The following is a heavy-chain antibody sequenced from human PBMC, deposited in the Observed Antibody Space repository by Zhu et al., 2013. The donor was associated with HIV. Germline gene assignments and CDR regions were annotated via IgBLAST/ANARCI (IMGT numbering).Heavy chain of an antibody. CDR2: IIPILGIA. Sequence: QVQLVQSGAEVKKPGSSVKVSCKASGGTFSSYTISWVRQAPGQGLEWMGRIIPILGIANYAQKFQGRVTITADKSTSTAYMELSSLRSEDTAVYYCARESAGQLPRSGLWFDPWGRGNPRSPSPQ. J-gene: IGHJ5*02. V-gene: IGHV1-69*08. CDR3: ARESAGQLPRSGLWFDP. D-gene: IGHD2-2*01. CDR1: GGTFSSYT.